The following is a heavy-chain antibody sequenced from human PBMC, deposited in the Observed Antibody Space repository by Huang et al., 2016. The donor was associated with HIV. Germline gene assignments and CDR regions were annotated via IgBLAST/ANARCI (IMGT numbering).Heavy chain of an antibody. CDR2: IQRGGRA. J-gene: IGHJ2*01. V-gene: IGHV3-53*01. CDR1: GFTISDNY. CDR3: ARAIIGWYIWYFDL. Sequence: EVQLVESGGGLIQPGGSLRLSCAASGFTISDNYMGWVRQTPGKGLEWVSVIQRGGRADSADSVNGRFTISRDNSKNMLFLQMDSLTVGDTALYYCARAIIGWYIWYFDLWGRGSLVTVSS. D-gene: IGHD6-19*01.